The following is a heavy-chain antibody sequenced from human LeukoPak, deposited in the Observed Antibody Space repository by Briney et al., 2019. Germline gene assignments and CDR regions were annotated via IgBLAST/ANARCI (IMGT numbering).Heavy chain of an antibody. CDR3: ARGRDRSKAGDH. D-gene: IGHD5-24*01. V-gene: IGHV4-34*01. CDR1: GGFCDDYY. J-gene: IGHJ4*02. Sequence: SETLSLTCAVYGGFCDDYYCSWIRQPPGKGLEWIGEVHPHGIFYYNSSLMSRVTISIDTSKTQFSLRLTSVTAADTAFYYCARGRDRSKAGDHWGQGSLVTVSS. CDR2: VHPHGIF.